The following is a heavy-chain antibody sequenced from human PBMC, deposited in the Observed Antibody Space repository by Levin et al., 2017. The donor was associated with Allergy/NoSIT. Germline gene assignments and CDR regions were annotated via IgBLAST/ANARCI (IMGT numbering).Heavy chain of an antibody. D-gene: IGHD1-7*01. Sequence: SETLSLTCAVSGGSISSSNWWSWVRQPPGKGLEWIGEIYHSGSTNYNPSLKSRVTISVDKSKNQFSLKLSSVTAADTAMYYCARDAGGTDGYYIDYWRQGTLVTVSS. CDR3: ARDAGGTDGYYIDY. J-gene: IGHJ4*02. V-gene: IGHV4-4*02. CDR1: GGSISSSNW. CDR2: IYHSGST.